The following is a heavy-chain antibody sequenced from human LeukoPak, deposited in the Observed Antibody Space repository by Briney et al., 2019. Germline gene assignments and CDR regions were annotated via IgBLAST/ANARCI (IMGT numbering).Heavy chain of an antibody. V-gene: IGHV3-48*01. CDR3: EAAAGGNYYYGMDV. J-gene: IGHJ6*02. CDR1: GFTFSSYS. Sequence: PGGSLRLSCAASGFTFSSYSMNWVRQAPGKGLEWVSYITSSSIIYYADSVKGRFTISRDNAKNSLYLQMNSLRADDTAVYYCEAAAGGNYYYGMDVWGQGTTVTVSS. CDR2: ITSSSII. D-gene: IGHD6-13*01.